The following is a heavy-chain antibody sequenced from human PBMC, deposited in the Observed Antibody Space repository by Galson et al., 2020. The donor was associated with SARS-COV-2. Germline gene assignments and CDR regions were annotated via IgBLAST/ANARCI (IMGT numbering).Heavy chain of an antibody. D-gene: IGHD3-10*01. CDR1: GGTFSSYT. Sequence: SVKVSCKASGGTFSSYTISWVRQAPGQGLEWMGRIIPILGIANYAQKFQGRVTITADKSTSTAYMELSSLRSEDTAVYYCARGRTGTYYYYGMDVWGQGTTVTVSS. V-gene: IGHV1-69*02. J-gene: IGHJ6*02. CDR2: IIPILGIA. CDR3: ARGRTGTYYYYGMDV.